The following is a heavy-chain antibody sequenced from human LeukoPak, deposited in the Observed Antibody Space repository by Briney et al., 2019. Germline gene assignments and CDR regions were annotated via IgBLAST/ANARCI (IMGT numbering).Heavy chain of an antibody. D-gene: IGHD4-17*01. CDR3: ARDLDDYGDAGWFDP. V-gene: IGHV4-39*07. J-gene: IGHJ5*02. CDR2: IYYSGST. Sequence: SETLSLTCTVSGGSISSSSYYWGWIRQPPGKGLEWIGSIYYSGSTNYNPSLKSRVTISVDTSKNQFSLKLSSVTAADTAVYYCARDLDDYGDAGWFDPWGQGTLVTVSS. CDR1: GGSISSSSYY.